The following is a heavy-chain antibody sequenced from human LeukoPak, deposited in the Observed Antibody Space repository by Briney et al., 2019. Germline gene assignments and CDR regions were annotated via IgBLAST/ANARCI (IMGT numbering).Heavy chain of an antibody. CDR2: INHSGST. Sequence: SETLSLTCAVYGGSFSGYYWSWIRQPPGKGLVWIGEINHSGSTNYNPSLKSRVTISVDTSKNQFSLKLSSVTAADTAVYYCASRVEGPGLVIGMVDYWGQGTLVTVSS. CDR3: ASRVEGPGLVIGMVDY. V-gene: IGHV4-34*01. CDR1: GGSFSGYY. D-gene: IGHD2/OR15-2a*01. J-gene: IGHJ4*02.